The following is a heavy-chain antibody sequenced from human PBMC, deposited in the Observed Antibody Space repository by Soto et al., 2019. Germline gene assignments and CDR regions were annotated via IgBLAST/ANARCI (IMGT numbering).Heavy chain of an antibody. CDR2: ISAYNGNT. J-gene: IGHJ4*02. CDR3: ARWDYYDSSGYDN. Sequence: ASVNVSCKGSGYTFSSYGISWVRQAPGQGLEWMGWISAYNGNTNYAQKLQGRVTMTTDTSTSTAYMELRSLRSDDTAVYYCARWDYYDSSGYDNWGQGTLVTVSS. V-gene: IGHV1-18*01. D-gene: IGHD3-22*01. CDR1: GYTFSSYG.